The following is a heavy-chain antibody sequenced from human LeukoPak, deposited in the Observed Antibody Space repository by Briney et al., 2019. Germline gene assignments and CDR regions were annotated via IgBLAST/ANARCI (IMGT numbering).Heavy chain of an antibody. J-gene: IGHJ4*02. Sequence: GGSLRLSCAASGFTFSSYAMSWVRQAPGKGLEWVSAISGSGGSTYYADSVKGRFTISRDNSKNTLYLKMNSLRAEDTAVYYCAKLWIFGVNNYWGQGTLVTVSS. CDR1: GFTFSSYA. CDR2: ISGSGGST. CDR3: AKLWIFGVNNY. V-gene: IGHV3-23*01. D-gene: IGHD3-3*01.